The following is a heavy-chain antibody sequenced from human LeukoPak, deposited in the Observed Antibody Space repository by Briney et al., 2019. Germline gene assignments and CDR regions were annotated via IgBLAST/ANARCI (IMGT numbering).Heavy chain of an antibody. D-gene: IGHD5-12*01. CDR2: IYYSGST. V-gene: IGHV4-59*08. CDR3: ARHSRSGYIGYENAFDI. J-gene: IGHJ3*02. CDR1: GGTMSNYY. Sequence: SETLSLTCTVSGGTMSNYYWSWIRQPPGKGLECIGHIYYSGSTNYKPSLKSRVTISLDTSKNQFSLKLSSVTAADTGIYYCARHSRSGYIGYENAFDIWGQGTMVTVSS.